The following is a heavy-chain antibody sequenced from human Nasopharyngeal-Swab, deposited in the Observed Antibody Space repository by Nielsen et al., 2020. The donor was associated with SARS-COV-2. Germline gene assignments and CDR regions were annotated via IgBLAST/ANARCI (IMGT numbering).Heavy chain of an antibody. Sequence: GESLKISCAASGFTFSDYYMSWIRQAPGKGLEWVSYISSSSDTIYYADSVKGRFTISRDNAKNSLYLQMNSLRAEDTAVYYCARGAVAYMSYYYYYGMDVWGQGTTVTVSS. V-gene: IGHV3-11*04. CDR1: GFTFSDYY. J-gene: IGHJ6*02. D-gene: IGHD6-19*01. CDR2: ISSSSDTI. CDR3: ARGAVAYMSYYYYYGMDV.